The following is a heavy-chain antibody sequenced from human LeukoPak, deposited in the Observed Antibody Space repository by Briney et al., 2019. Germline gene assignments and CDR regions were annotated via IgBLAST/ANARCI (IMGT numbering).Heavy chain of an antibody. V-gene: IGHV3-23*01. CDR2: ISGSGGST. D-gene: IGHD6-19*01. Sequence: GSLRLSCAASGFTFSSYAMSWVRQAPGKGLEWVSAISGSGGSTYYADSVKGRFTISRDNSKNTLYLQMNSLRAEDTAVYYCAKDRFKAVAGTLDAFDIWGQGTMVTVSS. J-gene: IGHJ3*02. CDR3: AKDRFKAVAGTLDAFDI. CDR1: GFTFSSYA.